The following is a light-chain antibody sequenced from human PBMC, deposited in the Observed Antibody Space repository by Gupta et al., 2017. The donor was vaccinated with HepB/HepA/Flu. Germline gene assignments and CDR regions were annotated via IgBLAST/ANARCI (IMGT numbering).Light chain of an antibody. CDR1: QNTRIS. J-gene: IGKJ2*02. CDR3: LQATNAPGI. Sequence: DIRMTQSPSSLSASVGDTVSITSRASQNTRISLNWYQQKPGKAPKLLMYSASSLQSGVSSTFSGSGSGTDFTLTINKLQPEDFATYYCLQATNAPGIFGQGTKVEIK. V-gene: IGKV1-39*01. CDR2: SAS.